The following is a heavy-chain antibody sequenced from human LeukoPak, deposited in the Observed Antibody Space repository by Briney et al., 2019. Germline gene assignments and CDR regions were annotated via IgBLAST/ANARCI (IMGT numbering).Heavy chain of an antibody. D-gene: IGHD3-22*01. Sequence: GGSLRLSCAASGVTFSRYAMSWVRQAPGKGLEWVSVISGSGGGTYYADSLKGRFTISRDNAKNTLYLQMISLTAEDTAVYYCARRRNSSDGMDFDYWGQGTLVTVSS. CDR1: GVTFSRYA. J-gene: IGHJ4*02. CDR2: ISGSGGGT. CDR3: ARRRNSSDGMDFDY. V-gene: IGHV3-23*01.